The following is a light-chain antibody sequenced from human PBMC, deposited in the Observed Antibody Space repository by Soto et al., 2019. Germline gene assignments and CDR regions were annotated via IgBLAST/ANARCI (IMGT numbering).Light chain of an antibody. V-gene: IGLV2-14*01. CDR2: DVS. J-gene: IGLJ1*01. CDR1: SSDVGGHNS. Sequence: QSALAQPASVSGSPGQSMTISCTGTSSDVGGHNSVSWYRQDPGKAPKLMIYDVSNRPSGVSDRFSGSKSGNTASLTISGLQIEDEADYYCSSFTSSVTYVFGTGTKVTVL. CDR3: SSFTSSVTYV.